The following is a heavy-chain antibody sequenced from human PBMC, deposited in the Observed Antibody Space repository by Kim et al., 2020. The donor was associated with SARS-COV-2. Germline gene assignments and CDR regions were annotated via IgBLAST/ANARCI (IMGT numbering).Heavy chain of an antibody. Sequence: GGSLRLSCKASGFTFGDYAMSWFRQAPGKGLEWVGFIRSKAYGGTTEYAASVKGRFTISRDDSKSIAYLQMNSLKTEDTAVYYCTRETRGMVTMVRGVIITPENWGQGTLVTVSS. V-gene: IGHV3-49*03. CDR1: GFTFGDYA. D-gene: IGHD3-10*01. J-gene: IGHJ4*02. CDR2: IRSKAYGGTT. CDR3: TRETRGMVTMVRGVIITPEN.